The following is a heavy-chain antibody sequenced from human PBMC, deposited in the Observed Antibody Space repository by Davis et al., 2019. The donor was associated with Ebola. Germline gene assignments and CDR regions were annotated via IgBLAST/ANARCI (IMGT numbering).Heavy chain of an antibody. Sequence: GESLKISCAASGFTFSTYLMHWVRQAPGKGLEWVAVISYHGRDTYYADSLQGRFTLSRDNSKNTLYLQLSGLTAGDTAVYHCARGGTPSADHFYYYMDVWGEGTTVTVSS. V-gene: IGHV3-30*04. D-gene: IGHD2-2*01. CDR1: GFTFSTYL. J-gene: IGHJ6*03. CDR3: ARGGTPSADHFYYYMDV. CDR2: ISYHGRDT.